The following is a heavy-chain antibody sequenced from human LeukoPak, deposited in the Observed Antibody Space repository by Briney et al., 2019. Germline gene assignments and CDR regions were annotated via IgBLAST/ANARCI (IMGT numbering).Heavy chain of an antibody. V-gene: IGHV4-4*07. CDR2: IYTSGSA. Sequence: PSGTLSLTCTVSGGSISSYYWSWIRQPAGKGLEWIGRIYTSGSANYNPSLKSRVAMSVDTSKNQFSLKLSSVTAADTAVYYCARASGWYLGNWFDPWGQGTLVTVSS. CDR3: ARASGWYLGNWFDP. CDR1: GGSISSYY. J-gene: IGHJ5*02. D-gene: IGHD6-19*01.